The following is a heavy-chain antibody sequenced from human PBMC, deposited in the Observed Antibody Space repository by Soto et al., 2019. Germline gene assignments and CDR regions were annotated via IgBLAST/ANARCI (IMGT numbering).Heavy chain of an antibody. D-gene: IGHD1-26*01. CDR3: ARTYALHDEFDI. CDR1: GYIFTTYW. V-gene: IGHV5-51*01. J-gene: IGHJ3*02. Sequence: GESLKISCKGSGYIFTTYWIGWVRQMPRKGLEWMGTIYPRDSDTKYSPSFQGQVTISADKSISTAYLQWSSLKASNTAMYYCARTYALHDEFDIWGQGTMVTVSS. CDR2: IYPRDSDT.